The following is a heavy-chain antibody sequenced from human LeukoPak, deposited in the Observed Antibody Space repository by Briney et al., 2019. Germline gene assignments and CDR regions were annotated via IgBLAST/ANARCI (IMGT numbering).Heavy chain of an antibody. J-gene: IGHJ4*02. Sequence: SETLSLTCTVSGGSIGSYYWSWIRQPPGKGLEWIGYIYYSGSTNYNPSLKSRVTISVDTSKNQFSLKLSSVTAADTAVYYCARVGYCSGGSCSREVDYWGQGTLVTVSS. CDR3: ARVGYCSGGSCSREVDY. D-gene: IGHD2-15*01. CDR1: GGSIGSYY. V-gene: IGHV4-59*01. CDR2: IYYSGST.